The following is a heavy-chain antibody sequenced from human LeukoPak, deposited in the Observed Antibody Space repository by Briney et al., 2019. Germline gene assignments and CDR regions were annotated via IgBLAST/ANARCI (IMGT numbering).Heavy chain of an antibody. V-gene: IGHV3-30*03. J-gene: IGHJ4*02. CDR3: AAAGSTVTVDY. Sequence: GGSLRLSCAASGFNLSSYGLHWVRQAPGKGLEWVALISYDGSEKYYADSVKGRSTISRDNSKNTLYLQMNSLRAEDTAVYYCAAAGSTVTVDYWGQGTLVTVSS. CDR1: GFNLSSYG. D-gene: IGHD4-17*01. CDR2: ISYDGSEK.